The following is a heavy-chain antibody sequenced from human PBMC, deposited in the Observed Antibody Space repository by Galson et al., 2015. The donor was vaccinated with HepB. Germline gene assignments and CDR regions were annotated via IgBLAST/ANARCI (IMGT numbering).Heavy chain of an antibody. CDR2: IYWDDDK. Sequence: PALVKPTQTLTLTCTFSGFSLSTSGVGVGWIRQPPGKALEWLALIYWDDDKRYSPSLKSRLTITKDTSKNQVVLTMTNMDPVDTATYYCARNTKYCSGGSCYPNWFDHWGQGTLVTVSS. J-gene: IGHJ5*02. D-gene: IGHD2-15*01. CDR1: GFSLSTSGVG. CDR3: ARNTKYCSGGSCYPNWFDH. V-gene: IGHV2-5*02.